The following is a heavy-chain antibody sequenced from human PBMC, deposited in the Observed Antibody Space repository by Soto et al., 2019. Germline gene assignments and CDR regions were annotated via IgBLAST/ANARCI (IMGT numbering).Heavy chain of an antibody. J-gene: IGHJ5*02. V-gene: IGHV3-23*01. CDR1: GFTFSSYA. D-gene: IGHD2-2*01. CDR2: ISGSGGST. CDR3: AKDQDIVVVPAAIFSWFDP. Sequence: GGSLRLSCAASGFTFSSYAMSWVRQAPGKGLEWVSAISGSGGSTYYADSVKGRFTISRDNSKNTLYLQMNSLRAEDTAVYYCAKDQDIVVVPAAIFSWFDPWGQGTLVTVSS.